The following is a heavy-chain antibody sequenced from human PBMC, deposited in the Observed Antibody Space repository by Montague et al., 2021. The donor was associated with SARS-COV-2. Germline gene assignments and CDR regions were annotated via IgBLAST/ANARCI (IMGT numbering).Heavy chain of an antibody. J-gene: IGHJ4*02. D-gene: IGHD3-9*01. CDR3: ARTYYDILTGYYTYDY. CDR2: IDWDDDK. V-gene: IGHV2-70*01. Sequence: TLSLTCTVSGFSLSTSGMCVSWLRQPPGKALEWLALIDWDDDKYYSTSLKTRLTISKGTSKNQVVLTMTNMDPVDTATYYCARTYYDILTGYYTYDYWGQGTLVTVSS. CDR1: GFSLSTSGMC.